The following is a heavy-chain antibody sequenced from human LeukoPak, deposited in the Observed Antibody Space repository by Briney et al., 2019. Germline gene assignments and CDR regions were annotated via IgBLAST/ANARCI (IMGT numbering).Heavy chain of an antibody. Sequence: GGSLRLSCAASGFTFSSYGMHWVRQAPGKGLEWVAVISYVGSNEYYADSVKGRFTISRDNFKNTLYLQMNSLRGEDTAVYYCAKPAYSSGWPEYYYYYMDVWGKGTTVTVSS. CDR2: ISYVGSNE. V-gene: IGHV3-30*18. CDR1: GFTFSSYG. CDR3: AKPAYSSGWPEYYYYYMDV. J-gene: IGHJ6*03. D-gene: IGHD6-19*01.